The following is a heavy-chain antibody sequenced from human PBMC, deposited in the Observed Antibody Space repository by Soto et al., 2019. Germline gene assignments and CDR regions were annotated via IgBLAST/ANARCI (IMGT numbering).Heavy chain of an antibody. Sequence: PSETLSLTCVVPGGPFSTYYYNWIRQSPGKGLEWIGEINHSGSNNYSPSLKSRVTMSLDTSKNQFSLKLTSVTAADTAVYYCARGGSNDWQVAFDIWGQGTMVTVSS. CDR3: ARGGSNDWQVAFDI. J-gene: IGHJ3*02. V-gene: IGHV4-34*01. CDR2: INHSGSN. CDR1: GGPFSTYY. D-gene: IGHD3-9*01.